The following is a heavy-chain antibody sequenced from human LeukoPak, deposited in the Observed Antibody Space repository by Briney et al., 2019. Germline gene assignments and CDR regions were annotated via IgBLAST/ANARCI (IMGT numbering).Heavy chain of an antibody. Sequence: PGGSLRLSCAASGITFDDYAMHWVRQAPGKGLEWVSGISWNSDSIGYADSVKGRFTISRDNAKNSLDLQMNSLRAEDTALYYCARAPPSSIAAYLDYWGQGTLVTVSS. CDR3: ARAPPSSIAAYLDY. J-gene: IGHJ4*02. D-gene: IGHD6-13*01. CDR1: GITFDDYA. CDR2: ISWNSDSI. V-gene: IGHV3-9*01.